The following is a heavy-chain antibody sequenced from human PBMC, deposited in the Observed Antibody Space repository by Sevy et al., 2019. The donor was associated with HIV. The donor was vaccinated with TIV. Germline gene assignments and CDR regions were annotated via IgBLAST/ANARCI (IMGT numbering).Heavy chain of an antibody. CDR2: ISRSGSST. V-gene: IGHV3-23*01. Sequence: GGSLRLSCAASGFTFSNYAMSWVRQAPGKGLEWVSSISRSGSSTDYADSVKGRFTISRDNSMNTLYLQMNSLRAEDTAVYYCAKVAVVVPVADYGLDVWGQGTTVTVSS. CDR1: GFTFSNYA. CDR3: AKVAVVVPVADYGLDV. D-gene: IGHD2-2*01. J-gene: IGHJ6*02.